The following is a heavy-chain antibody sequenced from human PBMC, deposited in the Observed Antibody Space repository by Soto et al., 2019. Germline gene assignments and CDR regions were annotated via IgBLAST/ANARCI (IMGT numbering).Heavy chain of an antibody. Sequence: GGSLRLSCAASGFTVSSNYMSWVRQAPGKGLEWVSVIYSGGSTYYADSVKGRFTISRDNSKNTLYLQMNSLRAEDTAVYYCARGYYYDSSGYDYWGQGTLVTVSS. D-gene: IGHD3-22*01. J-gene: IGHJ4*02. CDR3: ARGYYYDSSGYDY. V-gene: IGHV3-53*01. CDR1: GFTVSSNY. CDR2: IYSGGST.